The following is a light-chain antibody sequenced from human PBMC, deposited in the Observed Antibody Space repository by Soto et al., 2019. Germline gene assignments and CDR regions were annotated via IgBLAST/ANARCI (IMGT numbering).Light chain of an antibody. CDR3: AAWDGSLNEGV. Sequence: QSVLTQPPSASETPGQRVTISCSGSSSNIGSSTVNWYQQLPGTAPKLLIYADNQRPSGVPDRLSGSKSGTSASLAISGLQSEDEAEYYCAAWDGSLNEGVFGGGTKVTVL. J-gene: IGLJ3*02. CDR1: SSNIGSST. V-gene: IGLV1-44*01. CDR2: ADN.